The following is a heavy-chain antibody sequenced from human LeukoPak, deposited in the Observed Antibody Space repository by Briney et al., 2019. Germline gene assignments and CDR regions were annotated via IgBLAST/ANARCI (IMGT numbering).Heavy chain of an antibody. CDR3: ARERLQQLELYYYYYMDV. CDR1: GFTFSDYY. D-gene: IGHD6-13*01. CDR2: ISSSGSTI. Sequence: PGGSLRLSCAASGFTFSDYYMSWIRQAPGKGLEWVSYISSSGSTIYYADSVKGRFTISRDNAKNSLYLQMNSLRAEDTAVYYCARERLQQLELYYYYYMDVWGKGTTVTVSS. V-gene: IGHV3-11*01. J-gene: IGHJ6*03.